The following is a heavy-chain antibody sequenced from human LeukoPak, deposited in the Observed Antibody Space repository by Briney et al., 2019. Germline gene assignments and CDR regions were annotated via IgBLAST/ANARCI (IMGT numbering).Heavy chain of an antibody. CDR3: ARDSRGRGIAAAGTPMDYYYYYYMDV. Sequence: SVKVSCKASGGTFSSYAISWVRQAPGQGLEWMGGIIPIVGTANYAQKFQGRVTITADESTSTAYMELSSLRSEDTAVYYCARDSRGRGIAAAGTPMDYYYYYYMDVWGKGTTVTVSS. CDR1: GGTFSSYA. V-gene: IGHV1-69*13. CDR2: IIPIVGTA. D-gene: IGHD6-13*01. J-gene: IGHJ6*03.